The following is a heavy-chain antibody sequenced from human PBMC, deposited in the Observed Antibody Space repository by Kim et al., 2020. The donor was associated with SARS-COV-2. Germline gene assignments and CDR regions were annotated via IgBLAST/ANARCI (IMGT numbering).Heavy chain of an antibody. J-gene: IGHJ5*02. CDR2: ISWNSGSI. CDR3: AKDKGGSRIAAAGLDP. V-gene: IGHV3-9*01. D-gene: IGHD6-13*01. CDR1: GFTFDDYA. Sequence: GGSLRLSCAASGFTFDDYAMHWVRQAPGKGLEWVSGISWNSGSIGYADSVKGRFTISRDNAKNSLYLQMNSLRAEDTALYYCAKDKGGSRIAAAGLDPWGQGTLVTVSS.